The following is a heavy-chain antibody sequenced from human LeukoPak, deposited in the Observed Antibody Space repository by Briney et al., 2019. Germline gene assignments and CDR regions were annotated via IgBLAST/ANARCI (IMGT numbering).Heavy chain of an antibody. J-gene: IGHJ4*02. CDR3: ARVPLPADSSGWYYFDY. V-gene: IGHV3-48*03. D-gene: IGHD6-19*01. Sequence: QVGGSLRLSCAASGFTFSSYEMNWVRQAPGKGLEWVSYISSSGSTIYYADSVKGRFTISRDNAKNSLYLQMNSLRAEDTAVYYCARVPLPADSSGWYYFDYWGQGTLVTVSS. CDR2: ISSSGSTI. CDR1: GFTFSSYE.